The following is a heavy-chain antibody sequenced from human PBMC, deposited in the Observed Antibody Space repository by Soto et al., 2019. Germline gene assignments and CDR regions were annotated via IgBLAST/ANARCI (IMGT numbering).Heavy chain of an antibody. V-gene: IGHV4-39*01. CDR3: ARPGLNIAAAGFRAGPHPVDY. D-gene: IGHD6-13*01. CDR1: GGSISSSSYY. CDR2: IYYSGST. J-gene: IGHJ4*02. Sequence: SETLSLTCTVSGGSISSSSYYWGWIRQPPGKGLEWIGSIYYSGSTYYNPSLKSRVTISVDTSKNQFSLKLSSVTAADTAVYYCARPGLNIAAAGFRAGPHPVDYWGQGTLVTVSS.